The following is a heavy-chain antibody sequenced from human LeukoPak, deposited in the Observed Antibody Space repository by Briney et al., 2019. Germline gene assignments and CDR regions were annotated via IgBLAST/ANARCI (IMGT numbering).Heavy chain of an antibody. CDR3: ARLMGERSLFDY. J-gene: IGHJ4*02. CDR2: IKQDGRAK. D-gene: IGHD1-26*01. CDR1: GFTFSSHW. Sequence: PGGSLRLSCAASGFTFSSHWMSWVRQAPGKGLEWVANIKQDGRAKYYVDAVKGRFSISRDTAKNSVYLQMNSLRAEDTAVYYCARLMGERSLFDYWGQGVLVTVSS. V-gene: IGHV3-7*02.